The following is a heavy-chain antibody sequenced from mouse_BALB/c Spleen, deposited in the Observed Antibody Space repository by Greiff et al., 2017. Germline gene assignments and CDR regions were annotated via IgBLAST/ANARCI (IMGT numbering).Heavy chain of an antibody. CDR1: GFSLTSYG. D-gene: IGHD2-4*01. J-gene: IGHJ3*01. Sequence: QVQLQQSGPGLVQPSQSLSITCTVSGFSLTSYGVHWVRQSPGKGLEWLGVIWSGGSTDYNAAFISRLSISKDNSKSQVFFKMNSLQANDTAIYYCASSLLNYDYDPWFAYWGQGTLVTVSA. V-gene: IGHV2-2*02. CDR2: IWSGGST. CDR3: ASSLLNYDYDPWFAY.